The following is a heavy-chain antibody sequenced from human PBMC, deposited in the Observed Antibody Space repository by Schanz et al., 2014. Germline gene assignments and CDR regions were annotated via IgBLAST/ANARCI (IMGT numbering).Heavy chain of an antibody. CDR1: GGSVSSSTW. V-gene: IGHV4-4*02. CDR2: IYHNGDT. J-gene: IGHJ4*02. D-gene: IGHD1-26*01. Sequence: QLQLQESGPGLVKPSETLSLTCTVSGGSVSSSTWWGWVRQPPGKGLEWIGEIYHNGDTSFNPSLKSRAPMSVDKSKKEFSLRLTSLTAADTALYYCVRGVGAWEQRIFDYWGKGTLVTVSS. CDR3: VRGVGAWEQRIFDY.